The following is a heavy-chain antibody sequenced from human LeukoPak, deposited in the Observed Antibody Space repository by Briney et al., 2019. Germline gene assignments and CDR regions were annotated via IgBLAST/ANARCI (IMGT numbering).Heavy chain of an antibody. CDR3: ARTISGWYYFDY. J-gene: IGHJ4*02. CDR1: GGSNSGYY. V-gene: IGHV4-59*08. CDR2: INYSGRT. Sequence: PSETLSLTCSVSGGSNSGYYWSWIRQPPGKGLEWIGYINYSGRTDYNPSLKNRLTISVDTSKNQFSPKLSSVTAADTPVFYCARTISGWYYFDYWGQGTLVTVSS. D-gene: IGHD6-13*01.